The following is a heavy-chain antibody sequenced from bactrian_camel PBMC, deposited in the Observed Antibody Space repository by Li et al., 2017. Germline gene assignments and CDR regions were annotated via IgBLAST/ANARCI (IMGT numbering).Heavy chain of an antibody. CDR1: GYTLPLH. CDR2: IAIGGQST. V-gene: IGHV3S45*01. J-gene: IGHJ4*01. CDR3: AAASRPCRGASDVTEYVF. Sequence: HVQLVESGGGSVQAGGSLKLSCVASGYTLPLHMAWFRRLPGQGREGVAAIAIGGQSTVYVDSVQGRFTISRDNAKNTLYLQMNSLKPEDAAMYYCAAASRPCRGASDVTEYVFWGQGTQVTVS.